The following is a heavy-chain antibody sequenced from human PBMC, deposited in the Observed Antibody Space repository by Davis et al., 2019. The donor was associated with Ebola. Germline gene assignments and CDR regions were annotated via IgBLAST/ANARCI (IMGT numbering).Heavy chain of an antibody. Sequence: AASVKVSCKASGYTFTSYGISWVRQAPGQGLEWMGGIIPILGIANYAQKFQGRVTITADKSTSTAYMELSSLRSEDTAVYYCARNGGYSYGTYYYYGMDVWGQGTTVTVSS. CDR3: ARNGGYSYGTYYYYGMDV. D-gene: IGHD5-18*01. V-gene: IGHV1-69*10. J-gene: IGHJ6*02. CDR2: IIPILGIA. CDR1: GYTFTSYG.